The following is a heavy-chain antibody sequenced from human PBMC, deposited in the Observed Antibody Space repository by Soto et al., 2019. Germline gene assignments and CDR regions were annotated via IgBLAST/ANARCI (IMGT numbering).Heavy chain of an antibody. V-gene: IGHV4-31*03. CDR3: ARASYYYDSSLPLDY. Sequence: TLSLTGTVSGGSVSSGGYYWSWIRQHPGKGLEWIGYIYYSGSTYYNPSLKSRVTISVDTSKNQFSLKLSSVTAADTAAYYCARASYYYDSSLPLDYWGQGTLVTVSS. CDR2: IYYSGST. D-gene: IGHD3-22*01. CDR1: GGSVSSGGYY. J-gene: IGHJ4*02.